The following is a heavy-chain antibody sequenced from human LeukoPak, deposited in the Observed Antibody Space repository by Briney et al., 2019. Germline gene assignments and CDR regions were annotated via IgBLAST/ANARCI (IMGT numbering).Heavy chain of an antibody. CDR3: AREIGKGTGKPATFDY. CDR2: INPSGGST. J-gene: IGHJ4*02. D-gene: IGHD2-8*02. CDR1: GYTFTGYY. V-gene: IGHV1-46*01. Sequence: ASVKVSCKASGYTFTGYYMHWVRQAPGQGLEWMGIINPSGGSTSYAQKFQGRVTMTRDMSTSTVYMELSSLRSEDTAVYYCAREIGKGTGKPATFDYWGQGTLVTVSS.